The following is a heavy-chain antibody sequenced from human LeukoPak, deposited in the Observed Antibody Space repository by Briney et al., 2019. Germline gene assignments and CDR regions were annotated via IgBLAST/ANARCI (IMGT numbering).Heavy chain of an antibody. CDR3: ARRAFVVVTATRDLNWFDP. D-gene: IGHD2-21*02. Sequence: GASVKVSCKASGYTFTGYYMHWVRQAPGQGLEWVGWINPNSGGTNYAQKIQGRVTMPRDTSISTAYMELRRLRSDDTAVYYCARRAFVVVTATRDLNWFDPWGQGPLVTVSS. J-gene: IGHJ5*02. V-gene: IGHV1-2*02. CDR2: INPNSGGT. CDR1: GYTFTGYY.